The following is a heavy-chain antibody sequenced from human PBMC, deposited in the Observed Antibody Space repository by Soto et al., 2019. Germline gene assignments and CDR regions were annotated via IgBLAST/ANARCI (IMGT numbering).Heavy chain of an antibody. V-gene: IGHV4-30-4*01. CDR3: ARARRSSTWYSGFDY. D-gene: IGHD6-13*01. J-gene: IGHJ4*02. CDR1: GGSISSGDYY. Sequence: PSETLSLTCTVSGGSISSGDYYWSWIRQPPGKGLEWIGNIYYSGSTHDNSSLKSRVAISLDTSQNQFSLKLSSVTAADTAVYYCARARRSSTWYSGFDYWGQGTPVTVS. CDR2: IYYSGST.